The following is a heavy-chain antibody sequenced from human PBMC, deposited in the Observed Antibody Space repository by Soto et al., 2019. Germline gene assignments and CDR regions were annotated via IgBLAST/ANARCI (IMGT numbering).Heavy chain of an antibody. V-gene: IGHV3-74*01. CDR1: GFTFSSYW. Sequence: EVQLVESGGGLVQPGGSLRLSCAASGFTFSSYWMHWVRQAPGKGLVWVSRINSDGSSTSYADSVKGRFTISRDNAKNTLDLQMNSLSAEGTAVYYGAREEGDDIWTGYWKGDFDFWGQGTMVTVSS. CDR3: AREEGDDIWTGYWKGDFDF. D-gene: IGHD3-9*01. CDR2: INSDGSST. J-gene: IGHJ4*02.